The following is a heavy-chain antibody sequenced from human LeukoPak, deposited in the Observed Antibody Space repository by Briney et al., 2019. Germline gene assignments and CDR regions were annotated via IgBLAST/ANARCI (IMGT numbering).Heavy chain of an antibody. CDR2: ICSSCGSK. CDR3: ASLISGTGTVN. Sequence: GGSLRLSCAASGFTFSNYGMSWVRQAPGKGLEWVSAICSSCGSKYYTDSVKGRLTVSRNNSKNTLYLEMNRLRAEDTAVYYCASLISGTGTVNWGQGTLVTVSS. CDR1: GFTFSNYG. V-gene: IGHV3-23*01. D-gene: IGHD6-13*01. J-gene: IGHJ4*02.